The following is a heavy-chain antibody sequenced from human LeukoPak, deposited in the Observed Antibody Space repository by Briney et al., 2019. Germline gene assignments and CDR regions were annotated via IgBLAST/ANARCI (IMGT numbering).Heavy chain of an antibody. CDR1: GFTFSDYY. Sequence: GGSLRLSCAASGFTFSDYYMSWIRQAPGKGLEWVSYISSSSSYTNYADSVKGRFTISRDNSKNTLYLQMNSLRAEDTAVYYCASAYTYGKVDYWGQGTLVTVSS. J-gene: IGHJ4*02. V-gene: IGHV3-11*06. CDR3: ASAYTYGKVDY. CDR2: ISSSSSYT. D-gene: IGHD5-18*01.